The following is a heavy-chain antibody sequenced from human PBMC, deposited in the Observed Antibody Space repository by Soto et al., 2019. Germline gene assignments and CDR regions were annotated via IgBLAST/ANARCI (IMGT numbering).Heavy chain of an antibody. CDR3: AREDYYFDS. CDR1: GGSISTYY. V-gene: IGHV4-59*01. Sequence: SETLSLTCTVSGGSISTYYWSWIRQPPGKGLEWIGYVYYRGTTNYNPSLKSRVTISVETSKNQFSLKVTSVTAADTAVYYCAREDYYFDSWGQGTLVTVSS. J-gene: IGHJ4*02. CDR2: VYYRGTT.